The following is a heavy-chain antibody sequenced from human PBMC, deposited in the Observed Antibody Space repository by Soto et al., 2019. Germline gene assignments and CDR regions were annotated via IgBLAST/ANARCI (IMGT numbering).Heavy chain of an antibody. Sequence: SETLSLTCTISGGSISSSGYYWGWIRQPPGKGLEWIGNISYTGTTYYSPSLKSRVTISVHTSKNQFSLKLNSATATDTAVEVGTRGNTIWHPYDWGKGTLVPVSS. CDR2: ISYTGTT. V-gene: IGHV4-39*02. D-gene: IGHD1-1*01. CDR3: TRGNTIWHPYD. J-gene: IGHJ4*02. CDR1: GGSISSSGYY.